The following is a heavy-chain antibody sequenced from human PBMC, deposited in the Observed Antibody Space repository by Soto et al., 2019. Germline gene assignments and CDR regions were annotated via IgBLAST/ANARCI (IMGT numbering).Heavy chain of an antibody. CDR2: IWYDGSNK. CDR3: ARSGDHDYYYAMDV. D-gene: IGHD2-21*02. V-gene: IGHV3-33*01. J-gene: IGHJ6*02. CDR1: GFAFSNYG. Sequence: QVQLVESGGGVVQPGRSLRLSCAASGFAFSNYGMHWVRQAPGKGLEWVAVIWYDGSNKYYADSVKGRFTISRDNSKNTLYVQMNSLRAEDTAVYYCARSGDHDYYYAMDVWGQGTTVPVSS.